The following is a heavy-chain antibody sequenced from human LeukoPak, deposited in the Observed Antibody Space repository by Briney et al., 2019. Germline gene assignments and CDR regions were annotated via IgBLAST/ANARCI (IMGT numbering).Heavy chain of an antibody. Sequence: PSETLSLTCTVSGGSISSSSYYWGWIRQPPGKGLEWIGSIYYSGSTYYNPSLKSRVTISVDTSKNQFSLKLSSVTAADTAVYYCARSVGDVSFGITIFGVVPPMDVWGKGTTVTVSS. J-gene: IGHJ6*04. V-gene: IGHV4-39*01. CDR1: GGSISSSSYY. D-gene: IGHD3-3*01. CDR2: IYYSGST. CDR3: ARSVGDVSFGITIFGVVPPMDV.